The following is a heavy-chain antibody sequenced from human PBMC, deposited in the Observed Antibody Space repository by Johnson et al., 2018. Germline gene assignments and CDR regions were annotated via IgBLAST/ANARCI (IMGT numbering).Heavy chain of an antibody. Sequence: QVQLVESGGGVVQPGRSLRLSCAASGFTFSSYGMHWVRQAPGKGLEWVAIIWYDGSNKYYADSVKGRFTISRDNSKNTLYLQMNSLGAEATAVYYCARHSGYDFSRFDYWGQGTLVTVSS. CDR1: GFTFSSYG. J-gene: IGHJ4*02. D-gene: IGHD5-12*01. V-gene: IGHV3-33*01. CDR2: IWYDGSNK. CDR3: ARHSGYDFSRFDY.